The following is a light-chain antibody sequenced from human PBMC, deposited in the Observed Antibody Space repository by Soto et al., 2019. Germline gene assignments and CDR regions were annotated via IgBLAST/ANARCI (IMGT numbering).Light chain of an antibody. Sequence: EIVLTQSPATLSLSPGERATLSCRASQSVSRYLAWYQQKPGQAPRLLIYGASNRATGIPARFSGSGSGTDFTLTISSLEPEDFAVYYCKQRSNWPPWPFGQGTKVDIK. CDR1: QSVSRY. V-gene: IGKV3-11*01. CDR3: KQRSNWPPWP. J-gene: IGKJ1*01. CDR2: GAS.